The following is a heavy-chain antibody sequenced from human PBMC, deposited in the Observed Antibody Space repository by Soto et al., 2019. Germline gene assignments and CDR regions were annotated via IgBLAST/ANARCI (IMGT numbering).Heavy chain of an antibody. CDR1: GGTFGSYA. CDR2: IIPIPGTA. V-gene: IGHV1-69*01. Sequence: QVQLVQSGAEVKKPGSSVKVSCKASGGTFGSYAISWVRQAPGQGLEWMGGIIPIPGTANYAQEFQGRVTMAADESTSTADMELGRLRSEDTAVYYCARSQNSNTSLEINYYYYYGMDVWGQGTAVTVSS. CDR3: ARSQNSNTSLEINYYYYYGMDV. D-gene: IGHD2-2*01. J-gene: IGHJ6*02.